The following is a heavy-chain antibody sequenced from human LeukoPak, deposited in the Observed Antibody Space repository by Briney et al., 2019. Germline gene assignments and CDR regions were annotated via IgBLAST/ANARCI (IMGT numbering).Heavy chain of an antibody. CDR3: ASNQYYYDSSGYYYFDY. Sequence: ASVKVSCKASGYTFTSYGISWVRQAPGQGLEWMGWISAYNGNTNYAQKLQGRVTMTTDTSTSTAYTELRGLRSDDTAVYYCASNQYYYDSSGYYYFDYWGQGTLVTVSS. J-gene: IGHJ4*02. V-gene: IGHV1-18*01. CDR1: GYTFTSYG. D-gene: IGHD3-22*01. CDR2: ISAYNGNT.